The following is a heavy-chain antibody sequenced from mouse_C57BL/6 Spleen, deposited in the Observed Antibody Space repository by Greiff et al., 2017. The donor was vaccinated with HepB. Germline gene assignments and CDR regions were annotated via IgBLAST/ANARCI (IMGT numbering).Heavy chain of an antibody. D-gene: IGHD1-1*02. CDR2: ILPGSGST. J-gene: IGHJ1*03. CDR3: ARGHLYGKRYFDV. Sequence: SGAELMKPGASVKLSCKASGYTFTGYWIEWVKQRPGHGLEWIGEILPGSGSTNYNEKFKGKATFTADTSSNTAYMQLSSLTSEESAIYDWARGHLYGKRYFDVWGKGTTVTVSS. V-gene: IGHV1-9*01. CDR1: GYTFTGYW.